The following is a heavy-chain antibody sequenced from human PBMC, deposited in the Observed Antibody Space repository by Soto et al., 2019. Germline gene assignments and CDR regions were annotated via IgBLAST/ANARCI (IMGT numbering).Heavy chain of an antibody. J-gene: IGHJ4*02. Sequence: ASVKVSCKASGYTFIGYYIHWVRQAPGQGLEWMGWINPNSGGTNYAQKFQGRVTMTRDTSISTAYMELSRLRSDDTAVYYCARVTGEWLRSPLGYWGQGTLVTVSS. V-gene: IGHV1-2*02. CDR1: GYTFIGYY. CDR2: INPNSGGT. D-gene: IGHD5-12*01. CDR3: ARVTGEWLRSPLGY.